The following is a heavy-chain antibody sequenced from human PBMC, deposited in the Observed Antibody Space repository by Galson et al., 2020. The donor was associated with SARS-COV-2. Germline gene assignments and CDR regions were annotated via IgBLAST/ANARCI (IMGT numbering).Heavy chain of an antibody. J-gene: IGHJ2*01. D-gene: IGHD3-22*01. V-gene: IGHV4-38-2*02. CDR2: VYPSGTT. CDR3: ARQGVNMIVLVTVPGWYFDL. CDR1: GYSVSTTNY. Sequence: SETLSLTCTVSGYSVSTTNYWGWVRQPPGRGLEWIGSVYPSGTTYYNPSLKSRVTISVDTSKNQFSLRLDSVTAADTALYYCARQGVNMIVLVTVPGWYFDLCGRGTLVTVSS.